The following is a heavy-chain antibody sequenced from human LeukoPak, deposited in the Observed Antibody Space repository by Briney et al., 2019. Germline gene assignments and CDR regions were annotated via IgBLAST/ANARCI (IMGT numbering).Heavy chain of an antibody. D-gene: IGHD6-13*01. J-gene: IGHJ4*02. Sequence: GGSLRLSCAASGFTFSSYAMHWVRQAPGKGLEWVAVISYDGSNKYYADSVKGRFTISRDNSKNTLYLQMNSLRAEDTAVYYCARVSNDVAAADPDYWGQGTLVTVSS. CDR1: GFTFSSYA. V-gene: IGHV3-30-3*01. CDR3: ARVSNDVAAADPDY. CDR2: ISYDGSNK.